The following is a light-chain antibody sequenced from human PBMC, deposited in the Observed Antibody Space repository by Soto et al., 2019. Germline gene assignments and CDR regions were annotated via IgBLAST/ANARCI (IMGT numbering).Light chain of an antibody. CDR2: DVI. CDR1: SSDIGGYNY. J-gene: IGLJ1*01. Sequence: QSALTQPPSASGSPGQSVTISCTGTSSDIGGYNYVSWYQQHPGKAPKLMIYDVIERPSGVPDRFSGSKSGNTASLTVSGLQPEDEADYYCISYAGSRIDVFGTGTKVTVL. CDR3: ISYAGSRIDV. V-gene: IGLV2-8*01.